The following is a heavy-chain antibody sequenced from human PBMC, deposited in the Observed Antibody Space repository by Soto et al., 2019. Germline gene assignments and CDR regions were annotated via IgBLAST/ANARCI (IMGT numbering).Heavy chain of an antibody. D-gene: IGHD5-18*01. CDR1: GYIFTSYW. CDR3: ARLPLDTAMVIP. J-gene: IGHJ5*02. Sequence: PGESLKISCNGSGYIFTSYWISWVRQMPGKGLEWMGRIDPSDSYTNYSPSFQGHVTISADKSISTAYLQWSSLKASDTAMYYCARLPLDTAMVIPWGQGTLVTVSS. CDR2: IDPSDSYT. V-gene: IGHV5-10-1*01.